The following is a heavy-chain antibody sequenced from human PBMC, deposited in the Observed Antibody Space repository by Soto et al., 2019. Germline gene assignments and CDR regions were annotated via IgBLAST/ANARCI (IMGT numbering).Heavy chain of an antibody. D-gene: IGHD3-10*01. CDR1: GFTLSGYG. J-gene: IGHJ6*02. CDR3: ARDRDYSGMDV. Sequence: QVQLVESGGGVVQPGRSLRLSCAASGFTLSGYGMHWVRQAPGKGLEWVAVLWHDGVNQNYADSVKGRFAISRDNSKNTLSLQMNSLGAEDTAVYYCARDRDYSGMDVWDQGTTVTVSS. CDR2: LWHDGVNQ. V-gene: IGHV3-33*01.